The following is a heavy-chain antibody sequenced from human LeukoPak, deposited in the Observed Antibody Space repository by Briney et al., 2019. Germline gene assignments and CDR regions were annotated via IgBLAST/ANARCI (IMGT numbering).Heavy chain of an antibody. D-gene: IGHD3-9*01. CDR3: ARGDILTGFPSS. CDR1: GYTFTSYA. Sequence: ASVKVSCKASGYTFTSYAMHWVRQAPGQRLEWVGWSNAGNGNTKYSQKFQGRVTITRDTSASTAYMELSSLRSEDTAVYYCARGDILTGFPSSWGQGTLVTVSS. J-gene: IGHJ5*02. V-gene: IGHV1-3*01. CDR2: SNAGNGNT.